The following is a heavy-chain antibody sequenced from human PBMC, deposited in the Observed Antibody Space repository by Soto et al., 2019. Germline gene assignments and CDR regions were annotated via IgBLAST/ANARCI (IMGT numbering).Heavy chain of an antibody. Sequence: GGSLRLSCAASGFTFSSYGMNWVRQAPGKGLEWVSSISSSSSYIYYADSVKGRFTISRDNAKNSLYLQMNSLRAEDTAVYYCAVYYYGSGSYSQNSFDYWGQGTLVTVSS. V-gene: IGHV3-21*01. J-gene: IGHJ4*02. CDR3: AVYYYGSGSYSQNSFDY. CDR1: GFTFSSYG. CDR2: ISSSSSYI. D-gene: IGHD3-10*01.